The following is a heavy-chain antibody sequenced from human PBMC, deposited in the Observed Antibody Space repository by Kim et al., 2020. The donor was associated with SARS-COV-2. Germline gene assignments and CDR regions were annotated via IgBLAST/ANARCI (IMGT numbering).Heavy chain of an antibody. J-gene: IGHJ4*01. CDR3: APYYDSNSYRGQWD. CDR1: GYSFSNYV. D-gene: IGHD3-22*01. Sequence: ASVKVSCKASGYSFSNYVLVWARQAPGQGLEWMGWISSNSGHTKYAQNVQGRVTLTTDTSTNTGYMELSSLRSDDTAVYYCAPYYDSNSYRGQWDWGQGTPVTVPS. CDR2: ISSNSGHT. V-gene: IGHV1-18*01.